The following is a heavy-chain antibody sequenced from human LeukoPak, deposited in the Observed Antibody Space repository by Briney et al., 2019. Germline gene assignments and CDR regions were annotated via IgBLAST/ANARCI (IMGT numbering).Heavy chain of an antibody. CDR3: ARRYSREFVWFDP. Sequence: SETLSLTCAVYGGSFSGYYWSWIRQPPGKGLEWIGEINHSGSTNYNPSLKSRVTISVDTSKNQFSLKLSSVTAADTAVYYCARRYSREFVWFDPWGQGTLVTVSS. CDR1: GGSFSGYY. V-gene: IGHV4-34*01. J-gene: IGHJ5*02. CDR2: INHSGST. D-gene: IGHD6-19*01.